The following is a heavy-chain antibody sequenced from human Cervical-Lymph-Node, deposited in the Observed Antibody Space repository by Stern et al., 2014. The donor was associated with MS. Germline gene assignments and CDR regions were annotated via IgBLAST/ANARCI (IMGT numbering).Heavy chain of an antibody. CDR1: GFTFSSYS. CDR3: ARAEGDWFDP. Sequence: VQLVQSGGGLVKPGGSLRLSCAASGFTFSSYSMNWVRQAPGKGLEWVSSISSSSSYIYYADSVKGRFAIAREKAKNPVYLEMNSLRAEETAVYNCARAEGDWFDPGGQGTRVTVSS. D-gene: IGHD3-16*01. J-gene: IGHJ5*02. CDR2: ISSSSSYI. V-gene: IGHV3-21*01.